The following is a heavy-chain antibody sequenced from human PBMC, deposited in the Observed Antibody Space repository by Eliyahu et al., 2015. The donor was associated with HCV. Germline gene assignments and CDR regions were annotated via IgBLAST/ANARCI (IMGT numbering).Heavy chain of an antibody. CDR2: ISWDSGSK. J-gene: IGHJ3*02. V-gene: IGHV3-9*01. Sequence: EVQLVESGGGLVQPGRSLRLSCAXSGXIFDNYAMHWVRQAPGKGLEWVSGISWDSGSKDYADSVKGRFTISRDNAKTSLYLQMNSLRPEDTAFYFCAKDTVTTTYDAFDIWGQGTMVTVSS. CDR3: AKDTVTTTYDAFDI. D-gene: IGHD4-17*01. CDR1: GXIFDNYA.